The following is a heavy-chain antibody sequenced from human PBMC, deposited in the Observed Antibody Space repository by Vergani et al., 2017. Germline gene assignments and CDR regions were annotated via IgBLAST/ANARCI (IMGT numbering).Heavy chain of an antibody. J-gene: IGHJ6*02. V-gene: IGHV1-24*01. D-gene: IGHD4-17*01. CDR3: ARDSDYGDYLRVYYGMDV. CDR2: FDPEDGET. Sequence: QVQLVQSGAEVKKPGASVKVSCKVSGYTLTELSMHWVRQAPGKGLEWMGGFDPEDGETIYAQKFQGRVTMTEDTSTDTAYMELSSLRSEDTAVYYCARDSDYGDYLRVYYGMDVWGQGTTVTVSS. CDR1: GYTLTELS.